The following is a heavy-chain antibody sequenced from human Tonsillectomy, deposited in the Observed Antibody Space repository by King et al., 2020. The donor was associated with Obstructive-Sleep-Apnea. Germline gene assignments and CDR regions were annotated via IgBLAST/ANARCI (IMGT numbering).Heavy chain of an antibody. D-gene: IGHD3-22*01. CDR1: GYTFTTYD. CDR3: ARVRAYYSDSSGYYTWGY. CDR2: MNPNSGNT. V-gene: IGHV1-8*01. J-gene: IGHJ4*02. Sequence: QLVQSGAEVKKPGASVKVSCRTSGYTFTTYDINWVLQATGQGLEWMGWMNPNSGNTGYAQQFQGRVTMTRDTSRSTAYMELCSLRPEDTGVYYCARVRAYYSDSSGYYTWGYWGQGTLVTVSS.